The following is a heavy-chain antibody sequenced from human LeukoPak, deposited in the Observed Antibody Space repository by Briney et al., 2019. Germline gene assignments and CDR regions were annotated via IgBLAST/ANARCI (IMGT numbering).Heavy chain of an antibody. CDR2: IKSKTDGGTT. J-gene: IGHJ6*03. D-gene: IGHD4-11*01. V-gene: IGHV3-15*01. CDR3: TTYVGAYSNWGDYYYYYMDV. CDR1: GFTFSNAG. Sequence: GGSLRLSCAASGFTFSNAGMSWVRQAPAKGLEWVGRIKSKTDGGTTDYAAPVKGRFTISREDSKNTLYLQMNSLKTEDTAVYYCTTYVGAYSNWGDYYYYYMDVWGKGTTVTVSS.